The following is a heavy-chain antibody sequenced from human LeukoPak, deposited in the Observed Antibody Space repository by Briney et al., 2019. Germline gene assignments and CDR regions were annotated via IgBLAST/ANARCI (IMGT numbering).Heavy chain of an antibody. Sequence: GGSLRLSCAASGFTVSRNYMNWVRQAPGKGLEWVSIIYSGGRTYYADSVKGRFTISRDNSKNTLYLQMNSLRAEDTAVYYCARRGDYGRGLFDYWGQGTLVTVSS. V-gene: IGHV3-53*05. CDR3: ARRGDYGRGLFDY. D-gene: IGHD4-17*01. CDR2: IYSGGRT. J-gene: IGHJ4*02. CDR1: GFTVSRNY.